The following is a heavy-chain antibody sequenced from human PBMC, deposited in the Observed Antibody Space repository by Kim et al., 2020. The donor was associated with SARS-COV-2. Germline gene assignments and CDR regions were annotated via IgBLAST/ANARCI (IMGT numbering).Heavy chain of an antibody. Sequence: CTDPVKGRMTTTRDNSKNTLYLQMDSLRDEDTAVYYCAKSTVTTHDAFDIWGQGTMVTVSS. CDR3: AKSTVTTHDAFDI. J-gene: IGHJ3*02. V-gene: IGHV3-33*06. D-gene: IGHD4-17*01.